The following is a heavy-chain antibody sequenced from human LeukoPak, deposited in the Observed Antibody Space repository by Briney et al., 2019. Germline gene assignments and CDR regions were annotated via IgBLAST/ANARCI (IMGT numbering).Heavy chain of an antibody. D-gene: IGHD3-10*01. V-gene: IGHV6-1*01. CDR3: ARDGSGSYYPYYYYGMDV. J-gene: IGHJ6*04. Sequence: SQTLSLTCAISGDSVSSNSAAWNWIRQSPSRGLESLGRTYYRSKWYNDYAVSVKSRITINPDTSKNQFSLQLNSVTPEDTAVYYCARDGSGSYYPYYYYGMDVWGKGTTVTVSS. CDR2: TYYRSKWYN. CDR1: GDSVSSNSAA.